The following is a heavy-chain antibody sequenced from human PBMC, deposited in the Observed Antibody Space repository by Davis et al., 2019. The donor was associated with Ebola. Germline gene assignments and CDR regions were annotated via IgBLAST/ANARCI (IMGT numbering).Heavy chain of an antibody. V-gene: IGHV3-23*01. CDR3: ATEQARSSGWYGPGY. Sequence: GESLKISCVVSGTTSTTNGMDWVRQAPGKGLEWVSGISGSGGSTYYADSVKGRFTISRDNSKNTLYLQMNSLRAEDTAVYYCATEQARSSGWYGPGYWGQGTLVTVSS. CDR2: ISGSGGST. D-gene: IGHD6-19*01. J-gene: IGHJ4*02. CDR1: GTTSTTNG.